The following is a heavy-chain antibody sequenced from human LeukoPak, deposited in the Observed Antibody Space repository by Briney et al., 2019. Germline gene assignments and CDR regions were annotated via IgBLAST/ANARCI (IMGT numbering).Heavy chain of an antibody. V-gene: IGHV1-69*13. D-gene: IGHD3-9*01. CDR3: ASGDIGYDILTGYYVS. CDR1: GGTFSSYA. CDR2: IIPIFGTA. J-gene: IGHJ5*02. Sequence: PSASVKVSCKASGGTFSSYAISWVRQAPGQGLEWMGGIIPIFGTANYAQKFQGRVTITADESTSTAYMELSSLRSEDTAVYYCASGDIGYDILTGYYVSWGQGTLVTVSS.